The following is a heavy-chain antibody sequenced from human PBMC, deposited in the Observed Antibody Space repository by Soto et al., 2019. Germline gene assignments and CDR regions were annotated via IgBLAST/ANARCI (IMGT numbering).Heavy chain of an antibody. CDR3: EQDPSRLAGIEWHCDY. CDR2: ISYDGSNK. D-gene: IGHD5-12*01. Sequence: QVQLVESGGGVVQPGRSLRLSCAASGFTFSSYGMHWVRQAPGKGLEWVAVISYDGSNKYYADSGKGRFTSSRDNSKNTLYLHMNSLRAVDTAVYYCEQDPSRLAGIEWHCDYWGRGSLVTASP. J-gene: IGHJ4*02. CDR1: GFTFSSYG. V-gene: IGHV3-30*18.